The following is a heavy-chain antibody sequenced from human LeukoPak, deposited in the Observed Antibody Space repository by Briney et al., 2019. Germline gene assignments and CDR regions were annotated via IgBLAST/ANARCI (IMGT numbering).Heavy chain of an antibody. V-gene: IGHV4-34*01. J-gene: IGHJ4*02. CDR1: GFTFSDYY. D-gene: IGHD5-12*01. CDR2: INHSGST. Sequence: KPGGSLRLSCAASGFTFSDYYMSWIRQPPGKGLEWIGEINHSGSTNYNPSLKSRVTISVDTSKNQFSLKLSSVTAADTAVYYCARGGLRQALGYWGQGTLVTVSS. CDR3: ARGGLRQALGY.